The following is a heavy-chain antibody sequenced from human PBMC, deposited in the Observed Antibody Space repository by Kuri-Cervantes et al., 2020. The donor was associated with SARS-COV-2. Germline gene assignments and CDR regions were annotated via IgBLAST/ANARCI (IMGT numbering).Heavy chain of an antibody. CDR3: ARDRSGPPATQTPYYYYYNGMDV. V-gene: IGHV1-46*01. J-gene: IGHJ6*04. CDR1: GYTFTSYD. CDR2: INPRGGST. Sequence: ASVKVSCKASGYTFTSYDINWVRQAPGQGLEWMGIINPRGGSTSYAQKFQGRVTMTRDTSTTTVYIELSSLRSEDTAVYYCARDRSGPPATQTPYYYYYNGMDVWGKGTTVTVSS. D-gene: IGHD2-15*01.